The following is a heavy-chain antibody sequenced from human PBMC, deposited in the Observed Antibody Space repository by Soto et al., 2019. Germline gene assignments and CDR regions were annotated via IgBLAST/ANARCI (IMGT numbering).Heavy chain of an antibody. CDR3: ARGRRVTDQPKTIGGQDYFDY. CDR1: GGPFSGYY. V-gene: IGHV4-34*01. CDR2: INHSGST. Sequence: SETLSLTCAVYGGPFSGYYWSWIRQPPGKGLEWIGEINHSGSTNYNPSLKSRVTISVDTSKNQFSLKLSSVTAADTAVYYCARGRRVTDQPKTIGGQDYFDYWGQGTLVTVSS. J-gene: IGHJ4*02. D-gene: IGHD2-21*02.